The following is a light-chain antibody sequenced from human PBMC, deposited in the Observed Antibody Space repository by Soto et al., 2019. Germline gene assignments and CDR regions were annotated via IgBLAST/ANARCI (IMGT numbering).Light chain of an antibody. CDR1: QSISSW. CDR2: KAS. V-gene: IGKV1-5*03. J-gene: IGKJ2*01. CDR3: QQYNSYPYT. Sequence: DIQMTQSPSTLSASVGDRVTITCRASQSISSWLAWYQQKPGKAPKLLIYKASSLESGVPSRFGGSGSGTEFTLTISSLQPDDFATDYCQQYNSYPYTFGQGTKLEIK.